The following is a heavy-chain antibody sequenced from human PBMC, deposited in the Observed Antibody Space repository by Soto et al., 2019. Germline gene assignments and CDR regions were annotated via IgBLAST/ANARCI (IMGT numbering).Heavy chain of an antibody. J-gene: IGHJ3*02. D-gene: IGHD2-15*01. CDR2: ITADGGT. V-gene: IGHV3-23*01. CDR3: APHVSCSGGSCQYDAFAI. CDR1: GFTVSSHA. Sequence: EVQVLESGGGLVQPGGSLRLSCEGSGFTVSSHAMTWIRQAPGNGPDWVSTITADGGTYYADSVKGRFARSRDTSASTLYLQMNSLGAEDTAAYYCAPHVSCSGGSCQYDAFAIRCQGTMVTGSS.